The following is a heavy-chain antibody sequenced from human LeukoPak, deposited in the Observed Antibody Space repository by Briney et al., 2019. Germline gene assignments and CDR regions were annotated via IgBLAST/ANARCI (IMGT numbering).Heavy chain of an antibody. J-gene: IGHJ4*02. Sequence: SETLSLTCTVSGGSISSNTNYWGWIRQSPGKGLEWIGSIYYSGTTYYNPSLKSRVTISVDTSKNQFSLKLSSVTAADTAVYYCASGGGLLWFGEYNPVDYWGQGTLVTVSS. D-gene: IGHD3-10*01. CDR2: IYYSGTT. CDR1: GGSISSNTNY. V-gene: IGHV4-39*01. CDR3: ASGGGLLWFGEYNPVDY.